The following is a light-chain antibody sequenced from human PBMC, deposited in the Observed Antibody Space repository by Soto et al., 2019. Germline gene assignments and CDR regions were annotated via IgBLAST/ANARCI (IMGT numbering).Light chain of an antibody. CDR1: SRDVGGYNY. CDR2: EVS. V-gene: IGLV2-8*01. Sequence: QSALTQPPSASGSPGQSVTISCTGTSRDVGGYNYVSWYQQHPGKAPKLMIYEVSKRPSGVPDRFSGSKSGNTASLTVSGLQAEDEADYYCSSYEGSNTFVFGTGTKVTVL. CDR3: SSYEGSNTFV. J-gene: IGLJ1*01.